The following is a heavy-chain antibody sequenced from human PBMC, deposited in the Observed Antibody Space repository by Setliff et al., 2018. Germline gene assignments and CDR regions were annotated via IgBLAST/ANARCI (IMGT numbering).Heavy chain of an antibody. CDR3: ARVHTYYYGSGSYGGRYYFDY. V-gene: IGHV1-69*05. Sequence: GASVKVSCKASGGTFSSYAISWVRQAPGQGLEWMGGIIPIFGTANYAQKFQGRVTMTTDTSTSTAYMELRSLRSDDTAVYYCARVHTYYYGSGSYGGRYYFDYWGQGTLVTVSS. CDR2: IIPIFGTA. J-gene: IGHJ4*02. CDR1: GGTFSSYA. D-gene: IGHD3-10*01.